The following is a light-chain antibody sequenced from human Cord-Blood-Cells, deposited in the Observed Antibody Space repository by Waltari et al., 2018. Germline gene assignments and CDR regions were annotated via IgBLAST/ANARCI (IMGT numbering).Light chain of an antibody. J-gene: IGKJ4*01. CDR2: GAS. Sequence: EIVLTQSPGTLSLSPGERATLSCRASQSVSSSYLAWYQQKPCQAPRLLIYGASSMATGIPDRFSGSGSGTDFALTISGLEPEDFAVYYCQQYGSSPPLTFGGGTKVEIK. CDR1: QSVSSSY. V-gene: IGKV3-20*01. CDR3: QQYGSSPPLT.